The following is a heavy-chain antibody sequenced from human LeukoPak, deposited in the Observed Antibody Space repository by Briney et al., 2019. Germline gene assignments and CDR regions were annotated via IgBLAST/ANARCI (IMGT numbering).Heavy chain of an antibody. CDR3: RDPFDY. Sequence: PGGSLRLSCAVSGFTLTSYGMHWVRQAPGKGLEWVAFIRDDGSDKYYADSVTGRFTISRDNSKNTVYLQMNSLRGEDTAVYYCRDPFDYWGQGTLVTVSS. CDR2: IRDDGSDK. CDR1: GFTLTSYG. V-gene: IGHV3-30*02. J-gene: IGHJ4*02.